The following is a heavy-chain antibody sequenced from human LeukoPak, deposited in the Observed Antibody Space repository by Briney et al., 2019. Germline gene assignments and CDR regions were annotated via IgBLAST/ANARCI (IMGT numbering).Heavy chain of an antibody. CDR2: ISGSDGST. J-gene: IGHJ4*02. V-gene: IGHV3-23*01. CDR3: AKSGRTGITAADLDY. D-gene: IGHD6-13*01. CDR1: GFTFSSYA. Sequence: GESLRLSCAASGFTFSSYAMNWVRQAPGKGLEWVSAISGSDGSTYYTDSVKGRFTISRDNSKNTLYLQMSSLRAEDTAVYYCAKSGRTGITAADLDYWGQGTLVTVSS.